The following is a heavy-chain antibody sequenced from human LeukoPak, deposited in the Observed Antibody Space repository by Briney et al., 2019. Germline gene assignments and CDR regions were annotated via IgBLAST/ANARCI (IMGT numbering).Heavy chain of an antibody. Sequence: SETLSLTCAVYGESFSSYYWSWIRQPPGKGLEWIGEINHSGNTNYNPSLKSRVTISVDTSKNQFSLKLSSVTAADTAVYYCARYCGSTSCGWFDPWGQGTLVTVSS. CDR2: INHSGNT. J-gene: IGHJ5*02. CDR1: GESFSSYY. D-gene: IGHD2-2*01. V-gene: IGHV4-34*01. CDR3: ARYCGSTSCGWFDP.